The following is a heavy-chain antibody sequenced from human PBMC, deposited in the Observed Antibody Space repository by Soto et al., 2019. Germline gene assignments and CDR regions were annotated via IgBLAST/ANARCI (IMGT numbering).Heavy chain of an antibody. Sequence: PSETLSLTCTASGGSIRSYYWSWIRQPAGKGLEWIGRIYTSGSTNYNPSLKSRVTMSVDTSKNQFSLKLSSVTAADTAVYYCARVSSSGWYGEFDYWGQGTLVTVSS. D-gene: IGHD6-19*01. V-gene: IGHV4-4*07. CDR2: IYTSGST. CDR1: GGSIRSYY. J-gene: IGHJ4*02. CDR3: ARVSSSGWYGEFDY.